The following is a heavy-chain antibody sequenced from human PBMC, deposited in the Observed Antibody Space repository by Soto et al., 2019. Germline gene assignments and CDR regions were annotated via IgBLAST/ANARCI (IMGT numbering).Heavy chain of an antibody. Sequence: SETLSLTCADYGESCTGYYWSWTRQPPWKGLEWIGEINHSGSTNYNPSLKSRVTISVDTSENQFSLNLRSVTAADSAVYYCARLVPAITIGSYNYPPLDAWGQGTTVTGSS. CDR3: ARLVPAITIGSYNYPPLDA. V-gene: IGHV4-34*01. CDR1: GESCTGYY. D-gene: IGHD3-3*01. CDR2: INHSGST. J-gene: IGHJ6*02.